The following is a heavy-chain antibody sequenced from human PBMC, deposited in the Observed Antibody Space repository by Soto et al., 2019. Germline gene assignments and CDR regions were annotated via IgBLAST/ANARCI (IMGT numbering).Heavy chain of an antibody. CDR2: IYYSGST. Sequence: QVQLQESGPGLVKPSETLSLTCTVSGGSISSYYWSWIRQPPGKGLEWIGNIYYSGSTNYNPSLKRRVTLSVDTAKNEFSLNLSSVTAADTAVYYCAREEGGAGYWGQGTLVTVSS. CDR1: GGSISSYY. D-gene: IGHD3-10*01. V-gene: IGHV4-59*01. CDR3: AREEGGAGY. J-gene: IGHJ4*02.